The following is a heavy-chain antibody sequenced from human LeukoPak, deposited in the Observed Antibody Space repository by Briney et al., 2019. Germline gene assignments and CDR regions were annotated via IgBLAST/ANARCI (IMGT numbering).Heavy chain of an antibody. Sequence: GGSLRLSCAASGFTFNSYAMSWVRQAPGKGLEWVSVISGRVSSTYYADSVKGHFTISRDNSKNTLYLHMNSLRAEDTAIYYCAKTRDSSHYFGEYWFDHGGQGTLVTVSS. V-gene: IGHV3-23*01. CDR1: GFTFNSYA. CDR3: AKTRDSSHYFGEYWFDH. J-gene: IGHJ5*02. D-gene: IGHD3-22*01. CDR2: ISGRVSST.